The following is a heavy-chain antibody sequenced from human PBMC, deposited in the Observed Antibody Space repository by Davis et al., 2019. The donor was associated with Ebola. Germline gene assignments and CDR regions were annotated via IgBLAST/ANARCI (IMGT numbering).Heavy chain of an antibody. Sequence: SETLSLTCTLSGGSISSYYWSWIRQPPGKGLEWIGYIYYSGSTNYNPSLKSRVTISVDTSKNQFSLKLSSVTAADTAVYYCASSSIAAGHYYGMDVWGQGTTVTVSS. J-gene: IGHJ6*02. V-gene: IGHV4-59*01. CDR3: ASSSIAAGHYYGMDV. CDR1: GGSISSYY. CDR2: IYYSGST. D-gene: IGHD6-6*01.